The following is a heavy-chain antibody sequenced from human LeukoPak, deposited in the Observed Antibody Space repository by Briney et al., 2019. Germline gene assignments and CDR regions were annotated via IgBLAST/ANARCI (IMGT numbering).Heavy chain of an antibody. CDR2: ISPDGSTT. Sequence: GGSLRLSCAASGFTFSRYWMHWVRQAPGKGLMWVSRISPDGSTTLYADSVKGRFTISRDNAKNTLYLQMNSLRADDTAVYYCAKEGPHDAFDIWGQGTMVPVSS. J-gene: IGHJ3*02. V-gene: IGHV3-74*03. CDR3: AKEGPHDAFDI. CDR1: GFTFSRYW.